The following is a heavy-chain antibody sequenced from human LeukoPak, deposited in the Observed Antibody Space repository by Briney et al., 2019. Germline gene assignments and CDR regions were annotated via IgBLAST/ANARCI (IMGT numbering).Heavy chain of an antibody. CDR1: GGSFSGYY. J-gene: IGHJ4*02. V-gene: IGHV4-34*01. CDR3: AREVPFKMVRGVIIEDY. CDR2: INHSGST. Sequence: SETLSLTCAVYGGSFSGYYWSWIRQPPGKGLEWIGEINHSGSTNYNPSLKSRVTISVDTSKNQFSLKLSSVTAADTAVYYCAREVPFKMVRGVIIEDYWGQGTLVTVSS. D-gene: IGHD3-10*01.